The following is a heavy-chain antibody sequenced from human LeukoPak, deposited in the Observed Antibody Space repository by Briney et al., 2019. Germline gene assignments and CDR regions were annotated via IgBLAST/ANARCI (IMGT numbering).Heavy chain of an antibody. D-gene: IGHD1-7*01. CDR2: ISSSATST. J-gene: IGHJ6*03. V-gene: IGHV3-23*01. Sequence: PGGSLRLSCATSGFSFSTYAMSWVRQAPGKGLEWVSAISSSATSTYYADSVKGRFTISRDNSKNTLYLQMNSLRAEDTAVYYCAVSFYYYYMDVWGKGTTVTVSS. CDR3: AVSFYYYYMDV. CDR1: GFSFSTYA.